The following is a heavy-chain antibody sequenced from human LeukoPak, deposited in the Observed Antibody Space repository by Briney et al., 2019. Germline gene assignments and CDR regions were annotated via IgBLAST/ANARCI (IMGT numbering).Heavy chain of an antibody. Sequence: GASVKVSCKASGYTFTSYGISWVRQAPGQGLEWMGWISAYNGNTNYAQKLQGRVTMTTDTSTSTAYMELRSLRSDDTAVYYCARDKYYYGSGSFIPGYYYYGMDVWGQGTTVIVSS. CDR2: ISAYNGNT. J-gene: IGHJ6*02. CDR1: GYTFTSYG. V-gene: IGHV1-18*01. CDR3: ARDKYYYGSGSFIPGYYYYGMDV. D-gene: IGHD3-10*01.